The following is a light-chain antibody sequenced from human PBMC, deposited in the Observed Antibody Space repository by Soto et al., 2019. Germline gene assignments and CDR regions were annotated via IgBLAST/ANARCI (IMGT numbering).Light chain of an antibody. CDR2: DNN. CDR1: SSNIGNNY. Sequence: QAVLTQPPSVSAAPGQKVTISCSGSSSNIGNNYVSWYQQLPGTAPKLLIYDNNNRPSGIPDRFSGSKSGTSATLGITGLQTGDEAKYYCGTWDSGLGAVVFGGGTKLTVL. V-gene: IGLV1-51*01. J-gene: IGLJ3*02. CDR3: GTWDSGLGAVV.